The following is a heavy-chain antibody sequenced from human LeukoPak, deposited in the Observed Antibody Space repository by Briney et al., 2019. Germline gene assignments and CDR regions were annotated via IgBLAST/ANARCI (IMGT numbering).Heavy chain of an antibody. D-gene: IGHD1-26*01. CDR2: ISANSSVT. CDR3: ARFLDSGDFNAYDAFHT. V-gene: IGHV1-2*02. J-gene: IGHJ3*02. CDR1: GYTFTGYY. Sequence: GSVKVSCKASGYTFTGYYLHWVRQAPGQGLEWMGWISANSSVTNYAQKFQGRVTMTRDTSISTAYMELSRLRSADTAVYYCARFLDSGDFNAYDAFHTGGQGTMVTV.